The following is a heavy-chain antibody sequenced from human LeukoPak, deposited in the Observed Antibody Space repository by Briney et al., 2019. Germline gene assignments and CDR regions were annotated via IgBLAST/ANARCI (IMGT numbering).Heavy chain of an antibody. J-gene: IGHJ4*02. CDR3: ARSFIAAAVLGGYFDY. CDR1: GYTFTGYY. V-gene: IGHV1-2*02. D-gene: IGHD6-13*01. Sequence: VGSVKVSCKASGYTFTGYYMHWVRQAPGQGLEWMGWINPNSGGTNYVQKFQGRVTMTRDTSISTAYMELSRLRSDDTAVYYCARSFIAAAVLGGYFDYWGQGTLVTVSS. CDR2: INPNSGGT.